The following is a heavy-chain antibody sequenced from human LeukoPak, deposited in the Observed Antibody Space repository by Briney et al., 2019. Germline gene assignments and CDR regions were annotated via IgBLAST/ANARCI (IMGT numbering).Heavy chain of an antibody. CDR3: AKEANAGYSSGWYFFGAFDI. CDR2: ISYDGGNK. J-gene: IGHJ3*02. D-gene: IGHD6-19*01. CDR1: GFTFSSYG. Sequence: GGSLRLSCAASGFTFSSYGMHWVRQAPGKGLEGVAVISYDGGNKYYGDSVKGGFTISRDNSKNTLYLQMNSLRAEDTAVYYCAKEANAGYSSGWYFFGAFDIWGQGTMVTVSS. V-gene: IGHV3-30*18.